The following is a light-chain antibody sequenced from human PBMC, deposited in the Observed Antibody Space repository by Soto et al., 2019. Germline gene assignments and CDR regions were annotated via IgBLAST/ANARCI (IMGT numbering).Light chain of an antibody. V-gene: IGKV1-5*01. CDR3: QQSYGSPELT. J-gene: IGKJ4*01. Sequence: DIQMTQSPSTLSASVGDTVTITCRASESIDNWLAWYQQKPGKAPKLLIFAASTLVRGVPSRFSGSGSGTEFTLTITSLQPEDFSTYYCQQSYGSPELTFGGGTKVDIK. CDR2: AAS. CDR1: ESIDNW.